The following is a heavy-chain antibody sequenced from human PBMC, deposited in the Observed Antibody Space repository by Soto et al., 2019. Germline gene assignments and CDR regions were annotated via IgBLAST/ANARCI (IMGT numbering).Heavy chain of an antibody. CDR1: GGTFSSYT. Sequence: QVQLVQSGAEVKKPGSSVKVSCKASGGTFSSYTISWVRQAPGQGLEWMGRIITILGIANYAQKFQGRVTITADKSTSTAYMELISLRSEDTAVYYCAIRAPMRSGYYRKGNYYFDYWGQGTLVTVSS. CDR3: AIRAPMRSGYYRKGNYYFDY. D-gene: IGHD3-3*01. V-gene: IGHV1-69*02. J-gene: IGHJ4*02. CDR2: IITILGIA.